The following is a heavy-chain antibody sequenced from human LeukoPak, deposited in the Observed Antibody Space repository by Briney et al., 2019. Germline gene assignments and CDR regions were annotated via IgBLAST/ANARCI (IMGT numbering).Heavy chain of an antibody. J-gene: IGHJ4*02. Sequence: SETLSLTCTVSGGSISTYYWSWIRQPPGKGLEWIGYIYNSGSTNYNPSLKSRVTISVGTSKNQFSLKLSSVTAADTAVYYCARVRTVGATDYWGQGTLVTVSS. CDR1: GGSISTYY. CDR3: ARVRTVGATDY. V-gene: IGHV4-59*12. CDR2: IYNSGST. D-gene: IGHD1-26*01.